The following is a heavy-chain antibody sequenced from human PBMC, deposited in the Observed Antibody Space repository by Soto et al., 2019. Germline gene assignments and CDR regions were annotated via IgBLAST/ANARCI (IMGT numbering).Heavy chain of an antibody. V-gene: IGHV3-23*01. Sequence: GGSLRLSCAASGFTFSVYAMTWVRQVPGKGLEWVSTVSGSSGSTYFADSVKGRFTISRDNSKNTLYLQMNSLRAEDTAVYYCAKDLEYSSLIYWGQGTLVTVSS. CDR2: VSGSSGST. J-gene: IGHJ4*02. CDR3: AKDLEYSSLIY. CDR1: GFTFSVYA. D-gene: IGHD6-6*01.